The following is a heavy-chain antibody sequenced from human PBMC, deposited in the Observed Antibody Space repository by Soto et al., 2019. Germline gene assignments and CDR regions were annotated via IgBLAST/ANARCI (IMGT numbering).Heavy chain of an antibody. CDR1: GYTFATYG. CDR2: ISTYNTKI. V-gene: IGHV1-18*01. Sequence: GASVKVSCKASGYTFATYGISWVRQAPGQGLEWMGWISTYNTKIMYARELEGRVTMTRDTSTSTAYMELRGLRSDDTAVYYCARRFELDYWGQGTLVTVSS. D-gene: IGHD3-3*01. J-gene: IGHJ4*02. CDR3: ARRFELDY.